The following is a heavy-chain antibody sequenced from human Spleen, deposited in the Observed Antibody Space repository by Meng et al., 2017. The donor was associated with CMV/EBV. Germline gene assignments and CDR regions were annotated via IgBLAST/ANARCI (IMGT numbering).Heavy chain of an antibody. CDR2: INWNGGST. CDR3: AKDCSSGWFPSYGMDV. D-gene: IGHD6-19*01. Sequence: GGSLRLSCAASGFTFSSYSMNWVRQAPGKGLEWVSGINWNGGSTGYADSVKGRFTISRDNAKNSLYLQMNSLRAEDTALYYCAKDCSSGWFPSYGMDVWGQGTTVTVSS. J-gene: IGHJ6*02. CDR1: GFTFSSYS. V-gene: IGHV3-20*04.